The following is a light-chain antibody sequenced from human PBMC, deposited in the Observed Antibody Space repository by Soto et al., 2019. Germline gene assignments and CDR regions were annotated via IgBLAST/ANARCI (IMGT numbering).Light chain of an antibody. CDR1: SSDVGGYNY. CDR3: SSYISSSMV. CDR2: EVS. Sequence: QSVLTQPASVSGSPGQSITISCTGTSSDVGGYNYVSWYQQHPGKAPKLMIYEVSNRPSGVSNRFSGSKSGNTASLTISGLQAEDEADYYCSSYISSSMVFGGGTKLTVL. J-gene: IGLJ2*01. V-gene: IGLV2-14*01.